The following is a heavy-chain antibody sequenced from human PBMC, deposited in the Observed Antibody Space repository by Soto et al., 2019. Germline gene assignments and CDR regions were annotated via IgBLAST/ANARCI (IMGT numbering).Heavy chain of an antibody. V-gene: IGHV5-51*01. D-gene: IGHD2-2*01. J-gene: IGHJ4*02. Sequence: GESLTISCKGFGYNFNTFWIAWVSQVPGKGLEWVGIIYPDDCDSRYSPSLQGQVTVSADKSMNSVYLQWSSLKASDTAIYYCARLHCSSPSCHAGGTYYFDYWGRGTLVTVSS. CDR2: IYPDDCDS. CDR3: ARLHCSSPSCHAGGTYYFDY. CDR1: GYNFNTFW.